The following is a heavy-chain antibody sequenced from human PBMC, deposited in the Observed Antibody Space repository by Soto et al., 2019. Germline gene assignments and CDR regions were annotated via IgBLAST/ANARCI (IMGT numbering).Heavy chain of an antibody. CDR3: ARDMGSGYDWGY. J-gene: IGHJ4*02. CDR2: ISSSSSYI. V-gene: IGHV3-21*01. Sequence: ESGGGLVKPGGSLRLSCAASGFTFSSYSMNWVRQAPGKGLEWVSSISSSSSYIYYADSVKGRFTISRDNAKNSLYLQMNSLRAEDTAVYYCARDMGSGYDWGYWGQGTLVTVSS. D-gene: IGHD5-12*01. CDR1: GFTFSSYS.